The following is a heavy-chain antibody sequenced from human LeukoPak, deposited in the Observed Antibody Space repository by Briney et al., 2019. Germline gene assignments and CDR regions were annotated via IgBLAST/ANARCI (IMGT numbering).Heavy chain of an antibody. CDR2: IYSGGST. Sequence: GGSLRLSCAASGFTVSSNYMSWVRQAPGKGLEWVSVIYSGGSTYYADSVKGRFTISRDNSKNTLYLRMNSLRAEDTAVYYCARDGGYSYGYTFDYWGQGTLVTVSS. D-gene: IGHD5-18*01. CDR1: GFTVSSNY. V-gene: IGHV3-66*01. CDR3: ARDGGYSYGYTFDY. J-gene: IGHJ4*02.